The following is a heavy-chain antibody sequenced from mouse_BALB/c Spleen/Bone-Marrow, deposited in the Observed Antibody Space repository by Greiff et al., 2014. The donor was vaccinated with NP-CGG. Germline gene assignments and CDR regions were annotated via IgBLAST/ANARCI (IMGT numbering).Heavy chain of an antibody. D-gene: IGHD2-3*01. CDR1: GYTFTSYD. CDR3: AHDGLLPGMDY. CDR2: IFPGDNST. V-gene: IGHV1-85*01. J-gene: IGHJ4*01. Sequence: VHLVESGAELVKPGASVKLSCKASGYTFTSYDINWVRQRPEQGLEWIGWIFPGDNSTKYNEKFKGKATLTTDKSSSAAYMQLSRLTSEDPAVYFCAHDGLLPGMDYWGQGTSVTVSS.